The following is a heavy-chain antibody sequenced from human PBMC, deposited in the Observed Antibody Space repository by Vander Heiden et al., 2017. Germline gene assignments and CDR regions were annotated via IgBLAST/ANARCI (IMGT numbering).Heavy chain of an antibody. D-gene: IGHD5-18*01. J-gene: IGHJ6*02. Sequence: EVQRVESGGGLIQPGGSLRLSCAASGFTVSSNYMSWVRQAPGKGLEWVSVIYSGGSTYYADSVKGRFTISRDNSKNTLYLQMNSLRAEDTAVYYCASRRGYSYGFELGDYYYYGMDVWGQGTTVTVSS. V-gene: IGHV3-53*01. CDR3: ASRRGYSYGFELGDYYYYGMDV. CDR1: GFTVSSNY. CDR2: IYSGGST.